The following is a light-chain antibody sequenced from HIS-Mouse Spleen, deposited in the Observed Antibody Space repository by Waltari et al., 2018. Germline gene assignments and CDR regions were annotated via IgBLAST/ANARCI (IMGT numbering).Light chain of an antibody. CDR2: EDS. CDR3: YSTDSSGNHRV. CDR1: ALPKKY. J-gene: IGLJ2*01. Sequence: SYELTQPPSVSVSPGQTARITCSGDALPKKYAYWYQQKSGQAPVLVIYEDSKRPPGIPWRFSGSSSGTMATFTISGAQVEDEADYYCYSTDSSGNHRVFGGGTKLTVL. V-gene: IGLV3-10*01.